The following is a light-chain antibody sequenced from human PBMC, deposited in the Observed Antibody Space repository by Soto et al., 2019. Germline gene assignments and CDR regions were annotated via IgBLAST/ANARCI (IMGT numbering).Light chain of an antibody. J-gene: IGLJ3*02. CDR3: CSYAGSNWV. CDR2: EVS. Sequence: QSALTQPASVSGSPGQSITISCTGTSSDVGSYNLVSWYQQHPGKAPKLMTYEVSKRPSGVSNRFSGSKSGNTASLTISGLQAEDEADYYCCSYAGSNWVFGGGTQLTVL. V-gene: IGLV2-23*02. CDR1: SSDVGSYNL.